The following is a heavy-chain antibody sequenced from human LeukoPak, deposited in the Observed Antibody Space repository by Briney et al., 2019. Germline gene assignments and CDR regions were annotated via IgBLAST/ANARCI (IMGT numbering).Heavy chain of an antibody. CDR2: ISGSGGST. D-gene: IGHD3-22*01. V-gene: IGHV3-23*01. CDR3: AKVQGQDLQLELTMIVYFDY. Sequence: GGSLRLSCAASGFTFSSYGMHWVRQAPGKGLEWVSAISGSGGSTYYADSVKGRFTISRDNSKNTLYLQMNSLRAEDTAVYYCAKVQGQDLQLELTMIVYFDYWGQGTLVTVSS. CDR1: GFTFSSYG. J-gene: IGHJ4*02.